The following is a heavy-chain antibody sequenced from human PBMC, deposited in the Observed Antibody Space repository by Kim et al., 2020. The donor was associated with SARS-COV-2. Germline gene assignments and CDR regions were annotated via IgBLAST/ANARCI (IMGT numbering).Heavy chain of an antibody. J-gene: IGHJ3*02. CDR3: AKLAGRKDTFDI. D-gene: IGHD2-15*01. CDR1: GVTFGDNA. V-gene: IGHV3-9*01. CDR2: IIWNSGVM. Sequence: GGSLRLSCAASGVTFGDNAVHWVRQAPGKGLEWVSGIIWNSGVMGYADSVKGRFTISRDNAKNSLYLEMNNLRIDDTALYYCAKLAGRKDTFDIWAKGQWSPSLQ.